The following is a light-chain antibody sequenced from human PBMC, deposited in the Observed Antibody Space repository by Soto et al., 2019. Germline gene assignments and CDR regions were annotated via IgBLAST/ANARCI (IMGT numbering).Light chain of an antibody. J-gene: IGKJ1*01. V-gene: IGKV3-15*01. CDR3: HQYYNWPPGT. CDR1: QSISSS. CDR2: HAS. Sequence: EIVLTQSPATLSVSPGERATLSCRASQSISSSLAWYQQQPGQAPRLLIYHASTRAAGIPARFSGSGSGTEFTLTIISLQSEDFSVYYCHQYYNWPPGTFGQGTKVEIK.